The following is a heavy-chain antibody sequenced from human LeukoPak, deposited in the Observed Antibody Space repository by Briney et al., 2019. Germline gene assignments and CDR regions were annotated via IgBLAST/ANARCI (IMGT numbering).Heavy chain of an antibody. CDR3: ARYMGVYYYYMDV. J-gene: IGHJ6*03. CDR1: GYTFTGYY. D-gene: IGHD3-16*01. Sequence: GASVKVSCKASGYTFTGYYMHWVRQAPGQGLEWMGWINPNSGGTNYAQKFQGRVTMTRDTSISTAYMELSRLRSDDTAVYYCARYMGVYYYYMDVWGKGTTVTVSS. V-gene: IGHV1-2*02. CDR2: INPNSGGT.